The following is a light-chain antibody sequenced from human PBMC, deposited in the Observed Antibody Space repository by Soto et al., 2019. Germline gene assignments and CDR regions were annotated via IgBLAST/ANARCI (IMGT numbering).Light chain of an antibody. CDR2: DAS. CDR3: QRRKNWQVT. V-gene: IGKV3D-20*02. Sequence: EIVLTQSPGTLSLSPGDRSTLACRASQSVSSRYLAWYQQTPGQAPRLLIYDASNRDTGIPARFSGRGSGTDFTLTISSLEPEDVAVYYCQRRKNWQVTFGQGTRLEIK. CDR1: QSVSSRY. J-gene: IGKJ5*01.